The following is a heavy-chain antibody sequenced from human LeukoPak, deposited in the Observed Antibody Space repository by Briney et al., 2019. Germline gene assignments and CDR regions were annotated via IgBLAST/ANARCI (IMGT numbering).Heavy chain of an antibody. CDR1: GYSFTSYW. V-gene: IGHV5-10-1*01. CDR2: IDPSDSYT. CDR3: ARQLDYYDKRDY. Sequence: PGESLKISCKVSGYSFTSYWISWVRQMPGKGLEWMGRIDPSDSYTNYSPSFQGHVTISADRSISTAYLQWRSLKASDTAMYYCARQLDYYDKRDYWGQGTLVTVAS. D-gene: IGHD3-22*01. J-gene: IGHJ4*02.